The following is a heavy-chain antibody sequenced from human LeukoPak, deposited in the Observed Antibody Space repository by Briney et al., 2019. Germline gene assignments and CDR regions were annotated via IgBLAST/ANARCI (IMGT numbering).Heavy chain of an antibody. V-gene: IGHV4-59*08. CDR3: ARGGYTGTSFNY. CDR2: ISYSGST. D-gene: IGHD5-12*01. Sequence: SETLSLTCTVSNGSINNYYWSWIRQPPGKGLEWIGYISYSGSTNYSPSPKSRVTISVDSSKHQFSLKLNSVTAADTAVYYCARGGYTGTSFNYWGQGTLVTVSS. CDR1: NGSINNYY. J-gene: IGHJ4*02.